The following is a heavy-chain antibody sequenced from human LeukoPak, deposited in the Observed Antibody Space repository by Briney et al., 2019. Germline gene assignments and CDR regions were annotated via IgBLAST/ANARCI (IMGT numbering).Heavy chain of an antibody. J-gene: IGHJ4*02. CDR1: GFTFDDHS. CDR2: INWNGGST. CDR3: ARGAYYDSSASPLDY. Sequence: PGGSLRLSCAASGFTFDDHSMSWVRQTPGKGLEWVSGINWNGGSTAHADSVKGRFTISRDNAKNSLYLQMNSLRAEDTALYHCARGAYYDSSASPLDYWGQGTLVTVSS. V-gene: IGHV3-20*01. D-gene: IGHD3-22*01.